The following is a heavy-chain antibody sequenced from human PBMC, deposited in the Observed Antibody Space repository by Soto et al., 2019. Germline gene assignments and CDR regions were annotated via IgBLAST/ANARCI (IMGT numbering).Heavy chain of an antibody. CDR2: ISWNSGSI. D-gene: IGHD6-13*01. CDR1: GFTFDDYA. Sequence: EVQLVESGGGLVQPGRSLRLSCAASGFTFDDYAMHWVRQAPGKGLEWVSGISWNSGSIGYADSVKGRFTISRDNAKNSLYLQMNSLRAEDTALYYCARSSSWYVAAEYFQHWGQGTLVTVSS. CDR3: ARSSSWYVAAEYFQH. V-gene: IGHV3-9*01. J-gene: IGHJ1*01.